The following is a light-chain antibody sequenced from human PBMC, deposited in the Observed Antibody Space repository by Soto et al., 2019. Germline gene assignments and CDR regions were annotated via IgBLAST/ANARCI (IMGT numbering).Light chain of an antibody. Sequence: EIVMTRSPATLSVSPGERATLSCRASQSVSSNFLAWYQEKLGQAPRLLIYGASKRATGIPDRFSGSGSGTDFTLTISRLEPEDFAVYYCRQYGTSLGFPVGGGTKV. CDR2: GAS. CDR3: RQYGTSLGFP. J-gene: IGKJ4*01. CDR1: QSVSSNF. V-gene: IGKV3-20*01.